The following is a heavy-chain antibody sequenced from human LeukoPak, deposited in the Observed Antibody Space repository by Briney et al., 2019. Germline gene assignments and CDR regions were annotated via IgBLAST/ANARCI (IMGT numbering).Heavy chain of an antibody. Sequence: ASVKVSCKASGYTFPNYGVSWVRQAPGQGLEWMGWITVDNGNTHYAQNFQGRVTMTTDTSTRTVYMELRSLRSDDTAVYYCARGAGYHYVWKSYRYYDFWGQGTLVTVSS. CDR3: ARGAGYHYVWKSYRYYDF. J-gene: IGHJ4*02. CDR2: ITVDNGNT. CDR1: GYTFPNYG. V-gene: IGHV1-18*01. D-gene: IGHD3-16*02.